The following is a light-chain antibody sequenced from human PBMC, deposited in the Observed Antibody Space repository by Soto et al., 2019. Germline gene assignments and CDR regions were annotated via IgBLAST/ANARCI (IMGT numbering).Light chain of an antibody. Sequence: DIQMTQSPSTLSASVGDRVTIACRASHSISTWLAWYQQKPGKAPKLVIYDASSLESGVPSRFSGRGSGTQFTLTITSLQPDDFATYYCQQYSSNSAFGQGTKLEI. CDR1: HSISTW. CDR2: DAS. J-gene: IGKJ2*01. CDR3: QQYSSNSA. V-gene: IGKV1-5*01.